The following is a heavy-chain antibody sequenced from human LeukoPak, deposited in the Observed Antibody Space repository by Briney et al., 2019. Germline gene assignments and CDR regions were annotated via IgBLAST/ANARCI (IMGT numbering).Heavy chain of an antibody. Sequence: SETVSLTCTVSGASISSYYWSWIRQPPGKGLEWIGYIYYSGSTNYNPSLKSRVTVSVDTSKNQFSLRLSSVTAADTAVYYCASHRYYYDSSGYYYQPWGQGTLVTVSS. CDR1: GASISSYY. CDR2: IYYSGST. J-gene: IGHJ5*02. D-gene: IGHD3-22*01. CDR3: ASHRYYYDSSGYYYQP. V-gene: IGHV4-59*01.